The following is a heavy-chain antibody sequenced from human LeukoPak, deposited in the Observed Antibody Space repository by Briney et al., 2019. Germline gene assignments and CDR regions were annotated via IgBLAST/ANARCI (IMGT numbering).Heavy chain of an antibody. CDR2: ISGSGGST. V-gene: IGHV3-23*01. D-gene: IGHD6-19*01. Sequence: GGSLTLSCAASGFTFSYHWMTWVRQAPGKGLEWVSAISGSGGSTYYADSVKGRFTISRDNSKNTLYLQMNSLRAEDTAVYYCAKGGRIAVAGTWNYWGQGTLVTVSS. CDR1: GFTFSYHW. CDR3: AKGGRIAVAGTWNY. J-gene: IGHJ4*02.